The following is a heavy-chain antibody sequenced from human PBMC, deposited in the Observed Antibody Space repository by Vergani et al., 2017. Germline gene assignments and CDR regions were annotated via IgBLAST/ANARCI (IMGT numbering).Heavy chain of an antibody. J-gene: IGHJ4*02. CDR3: ARDRVDSCDL. CDR1: GFTFSSYS. V-gene: IGHV3-48*01. Sequence: EVQLVESGGGLVQPGRSLRLSCAASGFTFSSYSMNWVRQAPGKGLEWVSYISSSSSTIYYADSVKGRFTISRDNAKNSLYLQMNSLRAEDTAVYYCARDRVDSCDLWGQGTLVTVSS. D-gene: IGHD6-19*01. CDR2: ISSSSSTI.